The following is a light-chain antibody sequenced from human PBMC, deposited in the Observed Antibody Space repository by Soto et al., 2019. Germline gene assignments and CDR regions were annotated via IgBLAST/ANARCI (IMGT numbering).Light chain of an antibody. CDR1: QGISSY. CDR2: AAS. CDR3: QQYYSYPPIT. V-gene: IGKV1-8*01. Sequence: AIRMTQSPSSLSASTGDRVTITFRASQGISSYLAWYQQKPGKAPKLLIYAASTLQSGVPSRFSGSGSGTDFTLTISCLQSEDFATYYCQQYYSYPPITFGQGTQLEIK. J-gene: IGKJ5*01.